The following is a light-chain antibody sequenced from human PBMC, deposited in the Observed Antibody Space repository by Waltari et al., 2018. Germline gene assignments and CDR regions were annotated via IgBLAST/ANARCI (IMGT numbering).Light chain of an antibody. CDR1: QNIDNNY. J-gene: IGKJ1*01. CDR3: QQYATSPWT. Sequence: ELVSTQSPGPLSLSTGERATLSCRPSQNIDNNYVAWYQQKPGQAPRLLIYGASNRALGIPDRFSGSGSGTDFSLTISRLEPEDFAVYCCQQYATSPWTFGQGTKVELK. CDR2: GAS. V-gene: IGKV3-20*01.